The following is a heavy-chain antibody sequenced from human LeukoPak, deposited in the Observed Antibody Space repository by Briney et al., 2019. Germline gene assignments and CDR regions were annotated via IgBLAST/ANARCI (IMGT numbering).Heavy chain of an antibody. CDR2: NYSGDNT. CDR1: GFTVSSNY. J-gene: IGHJ4*02. Sequence: GGSLRLSCAASGFTVSSNYMSWVRQAPGKGLEWVSVNYSGDNTYYADSVKGRFTISRDISKNTLYLQMNSLRAEDTAVYYCAKDFGEYCSSTSCYSVDYWGQGTLVTVSS. V-gene: IGHV3-66*01. CDR3: AKDFGEYCSSTSCYSVDY. D-gene: IGHD2-2*01.